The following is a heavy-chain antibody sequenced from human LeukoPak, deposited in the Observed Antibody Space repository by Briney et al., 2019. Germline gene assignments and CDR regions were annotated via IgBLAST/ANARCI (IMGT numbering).Heavy chain of an antibody. V-gene: IGHV3-23*01. D-gene: IGHD2-15*01. CDR2: VSGSGGST. J-gene: IGHJ4*02. CDR3: AKDTDIVVVVADY. Sequence: GGSLRLSCAASGFTFSSYAMSWVRQAPGKGLEWVSAVSGSGGSTYYADSVRGRFPISRDNSKNTLYLQMNSLRAEDTAVYYCAKDTDIVVVVADYWGQGTLVTVSS. CDR1: GFTFSSYA.